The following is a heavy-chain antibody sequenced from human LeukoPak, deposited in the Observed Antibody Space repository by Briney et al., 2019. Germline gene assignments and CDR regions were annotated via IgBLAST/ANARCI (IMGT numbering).Heavy chain of an antibody. V-gene: IGHV1-24*01. D-gene: IGHD3-22*01. CDR2: FDPDDGET. CDR3: ATGPIVVVIGPYFDH. CDR1: GYTLTELS. Sequence: ASVKVSCKVSGYTLTELSMNWVRQAPGKGLEWMGGFDPDDGETIYAQTFQGRVTMTEDTSTDTAYMELSSLRSEDTTVYYCATGPIVVVIGPYFDHWGQGTLVTVSS. J-gene: IGHJ4*02.